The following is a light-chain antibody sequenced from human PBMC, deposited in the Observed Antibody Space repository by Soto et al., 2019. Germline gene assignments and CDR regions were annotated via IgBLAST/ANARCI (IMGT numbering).Light chain of an antibody. V-gene: IGKV1-27*01. Sequence: DIQMTQSPSSLSASVGDRVTITCRATQDVGNYLAWYQQRPGKVPKLLIYGASTLQSGVPSRFSGSGSGTEFTLTISSLKPEDVATYYCQKYTRVPFTFGPGTKVDIK. J-gene: IGKJ3*01. CDR1: QDVGNY. CDR2: GAS. CDR3: QKYTRVPFT.